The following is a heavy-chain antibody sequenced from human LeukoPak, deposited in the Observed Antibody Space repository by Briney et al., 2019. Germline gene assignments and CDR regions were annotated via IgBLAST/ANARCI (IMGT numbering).Heavy chain of an antibody. CDR3: ARRGYSSSDY. Sequence: PSGTLSLTCTVSGGSISSSSYYWGWIRPPPGKGLEWIGSIYYSGSTYYNPSLKSRVTISVDTSKNQFSLKLSSVTAADTAVYYCARRGYSSSDYWGQGTLVTVSS. CDR1: GGSISSSSYY. CDR2: IYYSGST. V-gene: IGHV4-39*01. J-gene: IGHJ4*02. D-gene: IGHD5-18*01.